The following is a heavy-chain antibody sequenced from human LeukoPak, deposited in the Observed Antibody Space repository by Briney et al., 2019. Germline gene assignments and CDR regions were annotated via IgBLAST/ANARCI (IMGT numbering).Heavy chain of an antibody. Sequence: GRSLRLSCAASGFTFSNYGMHWVRQAPGKGLEGVAVIWYDGSNKYYADSVKGRFTISRDNSKNTLYLQMNSLRAEDTAVYYCARARLQVLDYWGQGTLVTVSS. CDR3: ARARLQVLDY. J-gene: IGHJ4*02. CDR1: GFTFSNYG. D-gene: IGHD5-18*01. V-gene: IGHV3-33*01. CDR2: IWYDGSNK.